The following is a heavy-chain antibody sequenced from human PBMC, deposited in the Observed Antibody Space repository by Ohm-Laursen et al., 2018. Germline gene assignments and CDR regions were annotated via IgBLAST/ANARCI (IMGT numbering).Heavy chain of an antibody. CDR3: AKTAGSGWFFDF. J-gene: IGHJ4*02. CDR1: GFTFSSYE. D-gene: IGHD6-13*01. V-gene: IGHV3-23*01. CDR2: ITGSASST. Sequence: GSLRLSCAASGFTFSSYEMNWVRQAPGKGLEWVSVITGSASSTSYIDSVKGRFAISRDNSKSTLYLQMNSLRVDDTAVYYCAKTAGSGWFFDFWGQGTLVMVSS.